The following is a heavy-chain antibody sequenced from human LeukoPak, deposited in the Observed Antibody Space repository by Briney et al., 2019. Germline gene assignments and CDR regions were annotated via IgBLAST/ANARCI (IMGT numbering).Heavy chain of an antibody. Sequence: PSETLSLTCTVSGGSISSYYWSWIRQPPGKGLEWIGYIYYSGSTNYNPSLKSRVTISVDTSKNQFSLKLSSVTAADTAVYYCAREYLIHAFDIWGQGTMVTVSS. CDR1: GGSISSYY. J-gene: IGHJ3*02. V-gene: IGHV4-59*01. CDR2: IYYSGST. CDR3: AREYLIHAFDI.